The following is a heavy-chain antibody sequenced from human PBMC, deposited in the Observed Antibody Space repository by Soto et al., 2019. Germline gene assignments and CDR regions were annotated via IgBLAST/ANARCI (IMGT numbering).Heavy chain of an antibody. J-gene: IGHJ4*02. CDR1: GFIFSDHY. Sequence: VQLVESGGGLVQPGGSLRLSCAASGFIFSDHYMDWVRQAPGXGLXWXGRIKNKANSYTTEYAASVKGRFTISRDDSKNSLYLQMNSLKTEDTAVYYCTRISLVGATGGRYFDYWGQGTLLTVSS. V-gene: IGHV3-72*01. CDR2: IKNKANSYTT. D-gene: IGHD1-26*01. CDR3: TRISLVGATGGRYFDY.